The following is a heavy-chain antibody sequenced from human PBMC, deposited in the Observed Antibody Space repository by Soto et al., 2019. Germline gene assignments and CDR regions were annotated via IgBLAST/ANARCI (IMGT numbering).Heavy chain of an antibody. Sequence: SETLSVIYAVDGVSVSGDFWIWIRQPPGKGLEGCGDIDHCCPTSYSPSLDSRVTTSVDTSKNQFSLRLSSVTAADTAIYYCARRHCSCSYCSYFDYWGRGILVTVAS. CDR2: IDHCCPT. J-gene: IGHJ4*02. V-gene: IGHV4-34*01. D-gene: IGHD2-2*01. CDR1: GVSVSGDF. CDR3: ARRHCSCSYCSYFDY.